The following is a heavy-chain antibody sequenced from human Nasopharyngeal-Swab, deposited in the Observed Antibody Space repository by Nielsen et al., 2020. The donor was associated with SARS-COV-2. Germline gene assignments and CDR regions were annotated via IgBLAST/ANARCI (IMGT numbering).Heavy chain of an antibody. CDR2: ISAYNGNT. D-gene: IGHD3-16*01. V-gene: IGHV1-18*01. J-gene: IGHJ2*01. Sequence: ASVKVSCKASGYTFTSYGISWVRQAPGQGLEWMGWISAYNGNTNYAQKLQGRVTMTTDTSTSTAYMELRSLRSDDTAVYYCARPGGSGDPYWYFDLWGRGTLVTVSS. CDR3: ARPGGSGDPYWYFDL. CDR1: GYTFTSYG.